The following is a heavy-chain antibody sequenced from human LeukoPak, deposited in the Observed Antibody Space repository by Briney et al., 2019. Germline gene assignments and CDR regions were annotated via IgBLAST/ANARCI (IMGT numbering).Heavy chain of an antibody. J-gene: IGHJ3*02. V-gene: IGHV4-59*01. CDR3: AREKDTGSNHAKIRYDI. Sequence: SETLSLTCTVSGGSISDYYWSWIRQPPGKGLEWIGWIFGSGDFNHSPSLKSRLSISVDTSNNQFSLKLTSATAADTAVYYCAREKDTGSNHAKIRYDIWGQGTMVTVSS. CDR2: IFGSGDF. CDR1: GGSISDYY. D-gene: IGHD1-26*01.